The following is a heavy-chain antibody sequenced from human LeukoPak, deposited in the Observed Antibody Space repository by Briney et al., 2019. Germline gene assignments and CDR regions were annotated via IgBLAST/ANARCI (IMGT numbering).Heavy chain of an antibody. CDR1: GGSFSGYY. CDR2: ITHSGST. CDR3: ARTYSRFYYYYMDV. Sequence: SETLSLTCAVYGGSFSGYYWSWIRQPPGKGLEWVGEITHSGSTNYNPSLKSRVIISVDTSKNQFSLNLTSVTAADTAMYYCARTYSRFYYYYMDVWGKGTTVTVSS. D-gene: IGHD2-15*01. V-gene: IGHV4-34*01. J-gene: IGHJ6*03.